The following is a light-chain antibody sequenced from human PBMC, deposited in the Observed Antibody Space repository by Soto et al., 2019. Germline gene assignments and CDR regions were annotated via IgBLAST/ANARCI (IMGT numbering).Light chain of an antibody. Sequence: DIVMTQSPLSLPVTPGEPASISCRSSQSLLHSNGYNYLDWYLQKPGQSPQLLIYLGSNRASGVPDRFVHSGSGTDFTLKISRVEAEDVEVYYCMQALQTPLTFGGGTKVEIK. CDR1: QSLLHSNGYNY. V-gene: IGKV2-28*01. J-gene: IGKJ4*01. CDR3: MQALQTPLT. CDR2: LGS.